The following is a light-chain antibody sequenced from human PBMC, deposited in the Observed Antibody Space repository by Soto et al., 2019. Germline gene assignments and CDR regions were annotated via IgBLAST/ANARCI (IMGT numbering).Light chain of an antibody. V-gene: IGKV1-5*03. CDR1: QSISTW. CDR2: KAS. J-gene: IGKJ1*01. Sequence: DIPMAQSPSTLSASVGDRVTITCRASQSISTWLAWYQHKAGKAPKLLIYKASNLESGVPSRFSGSGSGTEFTLTISSLHPEDFATYYCQQYNTYSFDQGTKVEIK. CDR3: QQYNTYS.